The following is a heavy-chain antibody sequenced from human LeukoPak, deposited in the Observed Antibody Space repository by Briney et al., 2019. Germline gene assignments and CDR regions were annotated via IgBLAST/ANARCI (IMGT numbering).Heavy chain of an antibody. CDR1: GFTFSSYA. CDR2: ISYDGSNK. D-gene: IGHD6-13*01. Sequence: GGSLRLSCAASGFTFSSYAMHWVRQAPGKGLEWVAIISYDGSNKYYADSVKGRFTISRDNSKNTLYLQMNSLGAEDTAVYYCARDSAHSSSWYEFDYWGQGTLVTVSS. CDR3: ARDSAHSSSWYEFDY. J-gene: IGHJ4*02. V-gene: IGHV3-30-3*01.